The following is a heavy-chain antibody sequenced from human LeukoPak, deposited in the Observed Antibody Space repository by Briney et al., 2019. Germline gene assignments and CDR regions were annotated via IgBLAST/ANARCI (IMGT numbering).Heavy chain of an antibody. CDR3: ARGPMWARADY. Sequence: SETLSLTCTVSGGSINNYYWSWIRQPPGKGLEWIGYIYYSGSTNYNPSLKSRVTISVDTSKNQFSLKLSSVTAADTAVYYCARGPMWARADYWGQGTLVTVSS. V-gene: IGHV4-59*01. CDR1: GGSINNYY. CDR2: IYYSGST. D-gene: IGHD1-26*01. J-gene: IGHJ4*02.